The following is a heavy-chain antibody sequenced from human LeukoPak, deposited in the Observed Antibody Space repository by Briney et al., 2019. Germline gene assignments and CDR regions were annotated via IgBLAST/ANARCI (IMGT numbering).Heavy chain of an antibody. CDR3: ARLLWFGELTYFDY. D-gene: IGHD3-10*01. CDR2: ISAYNGNT. CDR1: GYTFTSYG. J-gene: IGHJ4*02. Sequence: GASVKVSCKASGYTFTSYGISWVRQAPGQGLERMGWISAYNGNTNYAQKLQGRVTMTTDTSTSTAYMELRSLRSDDTAVYYCARLLWFGELTYFDYWGQGTLVTVSS. V-gene: IGHV1-18*01.